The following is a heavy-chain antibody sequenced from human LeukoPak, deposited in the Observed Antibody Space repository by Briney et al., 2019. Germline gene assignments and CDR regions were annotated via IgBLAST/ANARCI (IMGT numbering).Heavy chain of an antibody. V-gene: IGHV3-74*01. Sequence: GGSLRLSCAASGFTFSDFWMNWVRQAPGKGLVWVSRISSDGSSTNYADSVKGRFTISRDNAKNTLYLQMNSLRVEDTAVYYCARGRPHGSDYWGQGTLVTVSS. CDR3: ARGRPHGSDY. CDR1: GFTFSDFW. D-gene: IGHD2-15*01. CDR2: ISSDGSST. J-gene: IGHJ4*02.